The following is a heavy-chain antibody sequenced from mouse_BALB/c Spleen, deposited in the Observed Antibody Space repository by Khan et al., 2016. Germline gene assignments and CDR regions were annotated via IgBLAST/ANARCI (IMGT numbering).Heavy chain of an antibody. V-gene: IGHV1-54*01. CDR2: INPGSGGT. CDR3: AREETTATFAY. CDR1: GYAFTNYL. Sequence: QVQLKESGAELVRPGTSVKVSCKASGYAFTNYLIEWVKQRPGQGLEWIGVINPGSGGTNYNEKFKGKATLTADKSSSTAYMQLSSLTSDDSAVYFCAREETTATFAYWCQGTLVTVSA. D-gene: IGHD1-2*01. J-gene: IGHJ3*01.